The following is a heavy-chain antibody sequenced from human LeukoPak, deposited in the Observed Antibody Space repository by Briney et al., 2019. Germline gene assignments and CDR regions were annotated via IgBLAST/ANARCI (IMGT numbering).Heavy chain of an antibody. CDR2: IIPIFGTA. CDR3: ASLSQRDIVVVPAAPAYNWFDP. V-gene: IGHV1-69*13. Sequence: SVKVSCKASGGTFSSYAVSWVRQAPGQGLEWMGGIIPIFGTANYAQKFQGRVTITADESTSTAYMELSSLRSEDTAVYYCASLSQRDIVVVPAAPAYNWFDPWGQGTLLTVSS. J-gene: IGHJ5*02. CDR1: GGTFSSYA. D-gene: IGHD2-2*01.